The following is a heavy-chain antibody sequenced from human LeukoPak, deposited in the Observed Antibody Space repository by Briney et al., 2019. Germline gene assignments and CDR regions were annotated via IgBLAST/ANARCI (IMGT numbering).Heavy chain of an antibody. Sequence: GGSLRLSCAASGFSVNTNYMTWVRQAPGKGLEWVSVLYSGGGAYYADSVKDRFTISRDYSQNTLLLQMNSLRAEDTALYYCARGKTSDDIIEDAFDIWGQGTMVTVSS. CDR1: GFSVNTNY. J-gene: IGHJ3*02. V-gene: IGHV3-66*01. CDR2: LYSGGGA. CDR3: ARGKTSDDIIEDAFDI. D-gene: IGHD3-9*01.